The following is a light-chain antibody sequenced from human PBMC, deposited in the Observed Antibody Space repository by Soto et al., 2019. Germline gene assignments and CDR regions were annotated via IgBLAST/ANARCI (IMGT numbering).Light chain of an antibody. V-gene: IGKV1-9*01. CDR3: LQNYDYPFT. J-gene: IGKJ4*01. Sequence: DIQLTQSPSFLSASVGDRVTITCRASQGISSYLAWYQQKPGKAPKLLIYAASTLQSGVPSRFSGSGSGTEFTLTISSLQPEDFATYFCLQNYDYPFTFGGGTKVDIK. CDR1: QGISSY. CDR2: AAS.